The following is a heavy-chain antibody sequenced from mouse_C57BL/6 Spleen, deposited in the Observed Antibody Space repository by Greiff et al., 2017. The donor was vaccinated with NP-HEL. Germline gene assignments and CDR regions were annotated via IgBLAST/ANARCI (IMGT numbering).Heavy chain of an antibody. CDR3: ARGDYGSSSAFAY. CDR1: GYTFTSYW. J-gene: IGHJ3*01. V-gene: IGHV1-55*01. Sequence: VQLQQPGAELVKPGASVKMSCKASGYTFTSYWITWVKQRPGQGLEWIGDIYPGSGSTNYNEKFKSKATLTVDTSSSTAYMQLSSLTSEDSAAYYCARGDYGSSSAFAYWGQGTLVTVSA. CDR2: IYPGSGST. D-gene: IGHD1-1*01.